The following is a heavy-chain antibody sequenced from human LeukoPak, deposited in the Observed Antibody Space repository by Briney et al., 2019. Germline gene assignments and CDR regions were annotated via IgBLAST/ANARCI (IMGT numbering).Heavy chain of an antibody. J-gene: IGHJ4*02. CDR1: GGSFSGYY. Sequence: SETLSLTCAVYGGSFSGYYWSWIRQPPVKGLEWIGEINHSGSTNYNPSLKSRVTISVDTSKNQFSLKLSSVTAADTAVYYCARGPRAYGDYAIDYWGQGTLVTVSS. CDR3: ARGPRAYGDYAIDY. D-gene: IGHD4-17*01. V-gene: IGHV4-34*01. CDR2: INHSGST.